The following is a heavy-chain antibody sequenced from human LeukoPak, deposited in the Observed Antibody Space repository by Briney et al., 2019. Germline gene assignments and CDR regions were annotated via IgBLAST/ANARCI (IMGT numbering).Heavy chain of an antibody. CDR3: ARGLVVDY. J-gene: IGHJ4*02. V-gene: IGHV4-34*01. CDR1: GGSFSGYY. Sequence: KTSETLSLTCAVYGGSFSGYYWSWIRQPPGKGLEWIGEINHSGSTNYNPSLKSRVTISVDTSKNQFSLKLSSVTAADTAVYYCARGLVVDYWGQGTLVTVSS. CDR2: INHSGST. D-gene: IGHD2-2*01.